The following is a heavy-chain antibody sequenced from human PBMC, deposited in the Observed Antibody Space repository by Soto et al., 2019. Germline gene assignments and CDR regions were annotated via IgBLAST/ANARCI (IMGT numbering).Heavy chain of an antibody. J-gene: IGHJ4*02. Sequence: SGGSLRLSCEVSGFIFSNYWMTWVRQAPEKGLEWVANISPDGSETNYVDSVKGRFTISRDNARNSLSLQMDSLRVEDTAMYYCVRRVRDSRDSFDHWGQATLVTVSS. CDR3: VRRVRDSRDSFDH. V-gene: IGHV3-7*01. CDR2: ISPDGSET. D-gene: IGHD4-17*01. CDR1: GFIFSNYW.